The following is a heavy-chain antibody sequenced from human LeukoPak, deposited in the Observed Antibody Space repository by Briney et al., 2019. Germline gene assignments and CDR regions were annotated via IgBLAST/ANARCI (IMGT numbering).Heavy chain of an antibody. J-gene: IGHJ4*02. Sequence: GGSLRHPCAASGFTVSSNYMSWVRQAPGKGLEWVSVIYSGGSTYYADSVKGRFTISRDNSKNTLYLQMNSLRAEDTAVYYCARATWNDAAFDYWGQGTLVTVSS. V-gene: IGHV3-66*02. CDR2: IYSGGST. D-gene: IGHD1-1*01. CDR3: ARATWNDAAFDY. CDR1: GFTVSSNY.